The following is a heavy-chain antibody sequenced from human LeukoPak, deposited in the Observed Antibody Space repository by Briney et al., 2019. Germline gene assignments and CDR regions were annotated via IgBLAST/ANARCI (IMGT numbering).Heavy chain of an antibody. CDR2: INPNSGGT. Sequence: ASVKVSCKASGYTFTSYYMHWVRQAPGQGLEWMGWINPNSGGTNYAQKFQGRVTMTRDTSISTAYMELSRLRSDDTAVYYCARVARMTTVVTGDYYYYMDVWGKGTTVTVSS. V-gene: IGHV1-2*02. J-gene: IGHJ6*03. CDR3: ARVARMTTVVTGDYYYYMDV. D-gene: IGHD4-23*01. CDR1: GYTFTSYY.